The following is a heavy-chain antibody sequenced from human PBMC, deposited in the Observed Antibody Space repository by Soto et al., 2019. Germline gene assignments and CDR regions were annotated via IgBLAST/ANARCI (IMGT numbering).Heavy chain of an antibody. D-gene: IGHD6-13*01. V-gene: IGHV3-23*01. Sequence: EVQLLESGGDLVQPGGSLRLSCGVSGFSFSSYAMAWVRQVPGKGLEWLSVITVRSHTTYYADSVRGRFTISRDDSRDTLYLQLNSLRGEDTAVYYCARGRAAGGTGGLTYYFDFWGQGTLVTVSP. CDR1: GFSFSSYA. J-gene: IGHJ4*02. CDR2: ITVRSHTT. CDR3: ARGRAAGGTGGLTYYFDF.